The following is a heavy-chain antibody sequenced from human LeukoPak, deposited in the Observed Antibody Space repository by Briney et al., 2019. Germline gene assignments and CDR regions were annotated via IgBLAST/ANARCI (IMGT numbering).Heavy chain of an antibody. D-gene: IGHD3/OR15-3a*01. J-gene: IGHJ4*02. CDR3: ARQTGSGLFILP. CDR2: IFYSGDT. CDR1: GGSITNYY. Sequence: SETLSLTCSVSGGSITNYYRGWIRQPPGKGLEWIGFIFYSGDTNYNPSLKSRVTISVDTSKNQFSLKLTSVTAADTAVYYCARQTGSGLFILPGGQGTLVTVSS. V-gene: IGHV4-59*08.